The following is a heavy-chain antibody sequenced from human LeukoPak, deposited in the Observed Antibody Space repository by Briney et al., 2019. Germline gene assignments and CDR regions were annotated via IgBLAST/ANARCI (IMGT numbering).Heavy chain of an antibody. CDR3: ARDAPGRGILTGYYQFDY. D-gene: IGHD3-9*01. CDR1: GGSISRSGYS. V-gene: IGHV4-30-2*01. CDR2: VYHTGST. Sequence: SETLSLTCTVSGGSISRSGYSWSWIRQPPGKGLEWIGYVYHTGSTYYNPSLKSRVTMSVDTSKNQFSLKLSSVTAADTAVYYCARDAPGRGILTGYYQFDYWGQGTLVTVSS. J-gene: IGHJ4*02.